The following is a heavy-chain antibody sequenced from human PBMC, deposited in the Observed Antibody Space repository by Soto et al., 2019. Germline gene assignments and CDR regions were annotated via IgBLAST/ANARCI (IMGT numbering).Heavy chain of an antibody. V-gene: IGHV3-30*18. D-gene: IGHD4-4*01. CDR2: ISYDGSNK. J-gene: IGHJ6*02. CDR3: AKDILYSNYYYYGMDV. CDR1: GFTFSSYG. Sequence: GGSLRLSCAASGFTFSSYGMHWVRQAPGKGLEWVAVISYDGSNKYYADSVKGRFTISRDNSKNTLYLQMNSLRAEDTAVYYCAKDILYSNYYYYGMDVWGQGTTVTVSS.